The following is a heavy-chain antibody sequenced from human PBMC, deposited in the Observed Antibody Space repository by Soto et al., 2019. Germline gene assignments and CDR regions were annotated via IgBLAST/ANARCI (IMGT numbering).Heavy chain of an antibody. Sequence: GSVEFSFKGVGCPFSRDCISWVRQAPGQGLEWMGRISAYEGNTNYAQKLQGRVTMTTDTSTSTAYMELRSLRSDDTAVYYCARDTNPADFFDYWGQGTLVTVSS. CDR3: ARDTNPADFFDY. CDR2: ISAYEGNT. J-gene: IGHJ4*02. CDR1: GCPFSRDC. V-gene: IGHV1-18*04. D-gene: IGHD2-8*01.